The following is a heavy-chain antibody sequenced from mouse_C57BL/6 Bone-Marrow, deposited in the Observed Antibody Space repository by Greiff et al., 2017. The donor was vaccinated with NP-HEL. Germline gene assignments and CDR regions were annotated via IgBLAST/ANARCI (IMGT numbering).Heavy chain of an antibody. CDR3: ARSRGYYYAFAY. D-gene: IGHD1-1*01. CDR2: IHPNSGST. CDR1: GYTFTSYW. Sequence: QVQLQQPGAELVKPGASVKLSCKASGYTFTSYWMHWVKQRPGQGLEWIGMIHPNSGSTNYNEKFKSKATLTVDKSSSTAYMQLSSLTSEDSAVYYCARSRGYYYAFAYWGQGTLVTVSA. V-gene: IGHV1-64*01. J-gene: IGHJ3*01.